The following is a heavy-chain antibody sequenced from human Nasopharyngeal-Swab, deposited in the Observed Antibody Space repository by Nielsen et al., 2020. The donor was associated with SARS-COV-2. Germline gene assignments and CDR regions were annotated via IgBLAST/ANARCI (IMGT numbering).Heavy chain of an antibody. V-gene: IGHV5-51*01. D-gene: IGHD5-12*01. Sequence: GESLKISCKGSGYSFTSYWIAWVRQMPGKGLEWMGIISPRDSDTSYSPSFQGQVTISADKSISTAYLQWSSLKASDTAMYYCVRPEGVATSFKYYFQYGMDVWGQGTMVTVPS. CDR2: ISPRDSDT. CDR1: GYSFTSYW. J-gene: IGHJ6*02. CDR3: VRPEGVATSFKYYFQYGMDV.